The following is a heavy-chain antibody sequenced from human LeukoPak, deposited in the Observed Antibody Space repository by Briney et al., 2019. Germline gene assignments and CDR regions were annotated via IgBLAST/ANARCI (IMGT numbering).Heavy chain of an antibody. J-gene: IGHJ4*02. CDR1: GFTFGSYA. CDR3: AKEAYDSSGYYYGPSYFDY. CDR2: ISGSGGST. V-gene: IGHV3-23*01. D-gene: IGHD3-22*01. Sequence: GGSLRLSCAASGFTFGSYAMSWVRQAPGKGLEWVSAISGSGGSTYYADSVKGRFTISRDNSKNTLYLQMNSLRAEDTAVYYCAKEAYDSSGYYYGPSYFDYWGQGTLVTVSS.